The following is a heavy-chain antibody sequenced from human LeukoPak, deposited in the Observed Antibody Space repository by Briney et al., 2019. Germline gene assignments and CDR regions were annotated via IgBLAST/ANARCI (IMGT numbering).Heavy chain of an antibody. CDR3: AEPLTGDDAFDI. V-gene: IGHV1-2*02. D-gene: IGHD7-27*01. Sequence: GASVKVSCKASGYTFTGYYMHWVRQAPGQGLEWMGWINPNSGGTNYAWKFQGRVTMTRDTSISTAYMELSRLRSDDTAVYYCAEPLTGDDAFDIWGQGTMVTVSS. J-gene: IGHJ3*02. CDR2: INPNSGGT. CDR1: GYTFTGYY.